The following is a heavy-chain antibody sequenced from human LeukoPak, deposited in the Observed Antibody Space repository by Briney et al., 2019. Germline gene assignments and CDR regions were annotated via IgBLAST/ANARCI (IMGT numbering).Heavy chain of an antibody. CDR3: ARAPLDYLNWFDP. Sequence: PSETLSLTGTVSGGSISSYYWSWIRQPPRKGLEWIGYIYYSGSTNYNPSLKSRVTISVDTSKNQFSLKLSSVTAADMAVYYCARAPLDYLNWFDPWGQGTLVTVSS. CDR1: GGSISSYY. J-gene: IGHJ5*02. D-gene: IGHD4-11*01. CDR2: IYYSGST. V-gene: IGHV4-59*01.